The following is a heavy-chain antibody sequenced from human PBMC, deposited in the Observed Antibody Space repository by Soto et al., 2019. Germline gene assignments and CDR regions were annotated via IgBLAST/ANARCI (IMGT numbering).Heavy chain of an antibody. Sequence: PSETLSLTCTVSGGSISSGDYYWSWIRQHPGKGLEWIGYIYYSGSTYYNPSLKSRVTISVDTSKNQFSLKLSSVTAADTAVYYCARDSSGYYHDYWGQGTLVTVSS. J-gene: IGHJ4*02. D-gene: IGHD3-22*01. CDR3: ARDSSGYYHDY. CDR2: IYYSGST. V-gene: IGHV4-31*03. CDR1: GGSISSGDYY.